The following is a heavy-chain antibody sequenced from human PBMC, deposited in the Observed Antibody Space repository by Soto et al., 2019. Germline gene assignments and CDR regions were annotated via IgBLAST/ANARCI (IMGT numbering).Heavy chain of an antibody. D-gene: IGHD5-18*01. Sequence: GGSLRLSCAASGFTFSSYAMHWVRQAPGKGLEWVAVISYDGSNKYYADSVKGRFTISRDNSKNTLYLQMNSLRAEDTAVYYCARARQGATAMVWGIDYWGQGTLVTVSS. J-gene: IGHJ4*02. CDR3: ARARQGATAMVWGIDY. V-gene: IGHV3-30-3*01. CDR2: ISYDGSNK. CDR1: GFTFSSYA.